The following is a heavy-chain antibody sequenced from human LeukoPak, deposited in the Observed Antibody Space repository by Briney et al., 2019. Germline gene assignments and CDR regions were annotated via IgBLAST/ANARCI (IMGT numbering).Heavy chain of an antibody. J-gene: IGHJ4*02. V-gene: IGHV3-74*01. Sequence: GGSLRLSCAASGFTFSSYWMHRVRQAPGKGLVWVSRINSDGSSTSYADSVKGRFTISRDNAKNTLYLQMNSLRAEDTAVYYCARMGLEMATALDYWGQGTLVTVSS. CDR1: GFTFSSYW. CDR3: ARMGLEMATALDY. D-gene: IGHD5-24*01. CDR2: INSDGSST.